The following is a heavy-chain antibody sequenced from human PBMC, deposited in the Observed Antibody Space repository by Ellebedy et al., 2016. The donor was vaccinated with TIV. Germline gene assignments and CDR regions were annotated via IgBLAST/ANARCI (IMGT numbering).Heavy chain of an antibody. J-gene: IGHJ4*02. D-gene: IGHD2-2*03. V-gene: IGHV3-30*18. Sequence: GESLKISCAASGFTFSSYDMHWVRQAPGKGLEWVALLSYDANNKYYANSVKGRFTISSDNTKNTLYLQMNTLIPEATAVYYCAKVPVGFCNRPFCFYLDDWGQGTLVTVSS. CDR2: LSYDANNK. CDR3: AKVPVGFCNRPFCFYLDD. CDR1: GFTFSSYD.